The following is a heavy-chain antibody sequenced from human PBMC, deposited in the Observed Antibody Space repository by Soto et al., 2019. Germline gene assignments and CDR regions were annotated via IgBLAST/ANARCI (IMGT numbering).Heavy chain of an antibody. CDR2: IFSNDDK. D-gene: IGHD2-2*01. CDR3: ALIKDCSRTDCFLASFDP. Sequence: QVTLKESGPVLVKPTETVTLTCTVSGLSLSNAKLGVSWIRQTPGKALEWLAHIFSNDDKSYSTSLDRRLTISKDTSKSQVVLTMTNLDPVDSGTYYCALIKDCSRTDCFLASFDPRGQGTLVTVSS. V-gene: IGHV2-26*01. CDR1: GLSLSNAKLG. J-gene: IGHJ5*02.